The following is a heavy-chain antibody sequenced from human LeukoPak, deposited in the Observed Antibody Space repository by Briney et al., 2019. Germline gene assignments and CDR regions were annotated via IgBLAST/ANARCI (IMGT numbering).Heavy chain of an antibody. D-gene: IGHD3-22*01. J-gene: IGHJ4*02. CDR1: GFTFSNAW. Sequence: GGSLRLSCAASGFTFSNAWMSWVRQAPGKGLEWVAVIWYDGSNKYYADCVKGRFTISRDNSKNTLYLQMNSLRAEDTAVYYCARPYYYDSSGYDWGFDYWGQGTLVTVSS. V-gene: IGHV3-33*08. CDR3: ARPYYYDSSGYDWGFDY. CDR2: IWYDGSNK.